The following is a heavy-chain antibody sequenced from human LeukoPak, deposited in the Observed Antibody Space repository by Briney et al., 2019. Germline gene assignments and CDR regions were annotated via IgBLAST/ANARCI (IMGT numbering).Heavy chain of an antibody. D-gene: IGHD2-2*01. V-gene: IGHV4-34*01. Sequence: PSETLSLTCAVYGGSFSGYYWSWIRQPPGKGLEWIGEINHSGSTNYNPSLKSRVTISVDTSKNQFSLKLSSVTAADTAVYYCARAIVVVPAAHTPQYYYYYMDVWGKGTTVTVSS. CDR1: GGSFSGYY. J-gene: IGHJ6*03. CDR3: ARAIVVVPAAHTPQYYYYYMDV. CDR2: INHSGST.